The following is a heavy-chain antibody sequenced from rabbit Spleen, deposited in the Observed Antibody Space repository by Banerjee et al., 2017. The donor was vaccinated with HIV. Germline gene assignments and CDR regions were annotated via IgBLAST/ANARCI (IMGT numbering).Heavy chain of an antibody. V-gene: IGHV1S40*01. J-gene: IGHJ6*01. D-gene: IGHD8-1*01. CDR1: GVSFSSSSY. CDR3: ARDTGSSFSSYGMDL. CDR2: IDTGSSGFT. Sequence: VESGGDLVKPGASLTLTCTASGVSFSSSSYMCWVRQAPGKGLEWIACIDTGSSGFTYFATWAKGRFTCSKTSSTTVTLQMTRLTAADTATYFCARDTGSSFSSYGMDLWGQGTLVTVS.